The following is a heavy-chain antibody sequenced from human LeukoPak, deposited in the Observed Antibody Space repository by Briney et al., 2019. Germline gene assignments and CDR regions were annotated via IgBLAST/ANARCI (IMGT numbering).Heavy chain of an antibody. Sequence: SETLSLTCAVYGGSFSGYYWSWIRQPPGKGLEWIGEINHSGSTNYNPSLKSRVTISVDTSKNQFSLKLSSVTAADTAVYYCARGERGGSGRPRYYYYMDVWGKGTTVTVSS. CDR3: ARGERGGSGRPRYYYYMDV. CDR1: GGSFSGYY. V-gene: IGHV4-34*01. CDR2: INHSGST. J-gene: IGHJ6*03. D-gene: IGHD3-10*01.